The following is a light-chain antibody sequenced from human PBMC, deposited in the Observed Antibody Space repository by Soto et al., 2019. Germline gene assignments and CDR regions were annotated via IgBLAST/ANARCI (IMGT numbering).Light chain of an antibody. J-gene: IGKJ5*01. Sequence: ETVMTQSPDTLSLSPGESATLSCRASQSVSSNLAWYQWRPSQAPRLLIYRASTRAPGIPARFSGSGSGTEFTLTISSLQSEDFTVYYCQQYNNWPPITFGQGTRLEIK. CDR2: RAS. CDR3: QQYNNWPPIT. CDR1: QSVSSN. V-gene: IGKV3-15*01.